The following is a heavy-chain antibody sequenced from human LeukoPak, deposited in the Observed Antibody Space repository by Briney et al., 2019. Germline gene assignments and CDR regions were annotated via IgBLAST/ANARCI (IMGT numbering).Heavy chain of an antibody. CDR1: GGSISSYY. CDR2: INHSGST. D-gene: IGHD3-22*01. Sequence: SGTLSLTCTVSGGSISSYYWSWIRQPPGKGLEWIGEINHSGSTNYNPSLKSRVTISVDTSKNQFSLKLSSVTAADTAVYYCAARETLEGILFTMIPGYFDYWGQGTLVTVSS. CDR3: AARETLEGILFTMIPGYFDY. V-gene: IGHV4-34*01. J-gene: IGHJ4*02.